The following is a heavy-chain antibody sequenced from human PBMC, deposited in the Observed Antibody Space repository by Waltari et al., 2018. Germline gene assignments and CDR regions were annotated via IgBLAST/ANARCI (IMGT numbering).Heavy chain of an antibody. J-gene: IGHJ4*02. Sequence: EVQLVESGGVVVQPGGSLRLSCAASGFTFIDYMMHWVRQVPGKGLEWVSLMSWDGGTTYYADSLKGRFTISRDNSKNSLYLQMSSLRTEDTALYYCARGSFISHYFDYWGQGTLVTVSS. CDR2: MSWDGGTT. CDR1: GFTFIDYM. D-gene: IGHD3-10*01. V-gene: IGHV3-43*01. CDR3: ARGSFISHYFDY.